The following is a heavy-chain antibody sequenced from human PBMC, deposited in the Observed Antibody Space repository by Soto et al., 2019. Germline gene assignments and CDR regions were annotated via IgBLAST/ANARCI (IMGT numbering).Heavy chain of an antibody. D-gene: IGHD3-3*01. CDR1: GYSISSGYY. Sequence: ASETLSLTCAVSGYSISSGYYWGWIRQPPGKGLEWIGSIYHSGSTYYNPSLKSRVTISVDTSKNQFSLKLSSVTAADTAVYYCAREYHSAYYDFWSGYYTGWYFDYWGQGTLVTVSS. CDR3: AREYHSAYYDFWSGYYTGWYFDY. CDR2: IYHSGST. V-gene: IGHV4-38-2*02. J-gene: IGHJ4*02.